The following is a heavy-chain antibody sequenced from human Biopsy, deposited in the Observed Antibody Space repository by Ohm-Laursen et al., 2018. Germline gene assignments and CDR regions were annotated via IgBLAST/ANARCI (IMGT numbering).Heavy chain of an antibody. V-gene: IGHV4-59*11. CDR1: GGSFTGHY. Sequence: SETLSLTCTVSGGSFTGHYWTWIRQPPGKGLEWIGHISHTGYTSYKSSLKSRVTISLDTSGKHFSLRLTSLAAADTAVYYCARGSNEYGGLYFPHWGQGTLATVSS. CDR3: ARGSNEYGGLYFPH. CDR2: ISHTGYT. J-gene: IGHJ1*01. D-gene: IGHD4-23*01.